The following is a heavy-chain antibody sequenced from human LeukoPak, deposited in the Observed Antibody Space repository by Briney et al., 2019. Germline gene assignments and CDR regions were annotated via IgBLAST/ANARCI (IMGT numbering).Heavy chain of an antibody. CDR2: ISSSSSYT. V-gene: IGHV3-11*06. CDR1: GFTFSDYY. CDR3: ARDPGIGGSGSDYKYYFDY. Sequence: GGSLRLSCAASGFTFSDYYMSWIRQAPGKGLEWVSYISSSSSYTNYADSVKGRFTISRDNAKNSLYLQMNSLRAEDTAVYYCARDPGIGGSGSDYKYYFDYWGQGTLVTVSS. D-gene: IGHD3-10*01. J-gene: IGHJ4*02.